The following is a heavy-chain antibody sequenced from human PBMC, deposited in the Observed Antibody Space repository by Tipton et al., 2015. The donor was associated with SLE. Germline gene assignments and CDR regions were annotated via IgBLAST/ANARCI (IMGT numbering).Heavy chain of an antibody. J-gene: IGHJ4*02. CDR3: ARPTIADRPDC. D-gene: IGHD6-6*01. Sequence: QSGPEVKKPGASVKVSCKASEYSFTTYYIHWVRQAPGQGLEWMGVINPSDGITRNAEKFQGRVTMTGDTSTATVYMQLSSLRSGDTAMYYCARPTIADRPDCWGQGTLVTVSS. CDR1: EYSFTTYY. CDR2: INPSDGIT. V-gene: IGHV1-46*01.